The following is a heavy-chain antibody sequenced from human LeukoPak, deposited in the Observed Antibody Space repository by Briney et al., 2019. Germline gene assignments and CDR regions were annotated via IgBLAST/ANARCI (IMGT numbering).Heavy chain of an antibody. CDR2: ISSSSSYI. CDR3: ARDGPRYSSSPPDY. Sequence: GSLRLSCAASGFTFSSYSMNWVRQAPGKGLEWVSSISSSSSYIYYADSVKGRFTISRDNAKNSLYLQMNSLRAEDTAVYYCARDGPRYSSSPPDYWGQGTLVTVSS. V-gene: IGHV3-21*01. CDR1: GFTFSSYS. J-gene: IGHJ4*02. D-gene: IGHD6-6*01.